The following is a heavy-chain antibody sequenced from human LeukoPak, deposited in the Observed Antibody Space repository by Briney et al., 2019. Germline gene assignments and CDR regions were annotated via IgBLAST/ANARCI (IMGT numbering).Heavy chain of an antibody. CDR3: ARDMEWLYKGVYYFDY. CDR2: ISSSSSYI. Sequence: GGSLRLSCAASGFTFSSYSMNWVRQAPGKGLEWVSSISSSSSYIYYADSVKGRFTISRDNAKNSLYLQMNSLRAEDTAVYYCARDMEWLYKGVYYFDYWGQGTLVTVSS. J-gene: IGHJ4*02. D-gene: IGHD3-3*01. V-gene: IGHV3-21*01. CDR1: GFTFSSYS.